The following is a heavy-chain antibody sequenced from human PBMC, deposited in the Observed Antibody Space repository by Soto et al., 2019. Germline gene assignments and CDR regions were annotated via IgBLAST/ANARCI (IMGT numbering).Heavy chain of an antibody. CDR1: GYTFTSYG. Sequence: QVQLVQSGAEVKKPGASVKVSCKASGYTFTSYGFSWGRQAPGQGLEWMGWISAYNGNTNYAQKLQGRVTMTTDTSTSTAYMELRSLRSDDTAVYYCASNYLYYYGSGNTNYYGMDVWGQGTTVTVSS. CDR2: ISAYNGNT. CDR3: ASNYLYYYGSGNTNYYGMDV. D-gene: IGHD3-10*01. J-gene: IGHJ6*02. V-gene: IGHV1-18*01.